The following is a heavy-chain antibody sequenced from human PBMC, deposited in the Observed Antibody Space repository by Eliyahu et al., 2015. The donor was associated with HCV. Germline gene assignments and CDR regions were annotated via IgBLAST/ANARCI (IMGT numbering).Heavy chain of an antibody. CDR2: IYYSGST. Sequence: QVQLQESGPGLVKPSQTLSLTCTVSGGSIXSGGYYWSWIRQHPGKGLEWIGYIYYSGSTYYNPSLKSRVTISVDTSKNQFSLKLSSVTAADTAVYYCARDLSGYPVDYYYGMDVWGQGTTVTVSS. D-gene: IGHD3-22*01. V-gene: IGHV4-31*03. CDR1: GGSIXSGGYY. J-gene: IGHJ6*02. CDR3: ARDLSGYPVDYYYGMDV.